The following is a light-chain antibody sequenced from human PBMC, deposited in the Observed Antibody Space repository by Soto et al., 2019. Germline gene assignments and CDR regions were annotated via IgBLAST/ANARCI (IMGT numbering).Light chain of an antibody. CDR2: GAS. J-gene: IGKJ1*01. V-gene: IGKV3-20*01. CDR3: QQYNNWPPWK. Sequence: EIVLTHSPGTLSLSPWERATLSRRASQSVSTSRLAWYQQKPGQAPRLLIYGASSRATGIPDRFSGSGSGTDFTLTISRLEPEDFAVYYCQQYNNWPPWKFGQGTKVDIK. CDR1: QSVSTSR.